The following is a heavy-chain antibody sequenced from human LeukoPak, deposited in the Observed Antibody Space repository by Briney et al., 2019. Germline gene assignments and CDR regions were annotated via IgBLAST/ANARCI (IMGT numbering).Heavy chain of an antibody. CDR1: GYTFTSYD. V-gene: IGHV1-8*01. J-gene: IGHJ4*02. CDR2: MNPNSGNT. Sequence: GASVKVSCKASGYTFTSYDINWVRQATGQGLEWMGWMNPNSGNTGYAQKFQGRVTMTRNTSISTAYMELSSLRSEDTAVYYCASSDMVRGPFDYWGQGTLVTVSS. CDR3: ASSDMVRGPFDY. D-gene: IGHD3-10*01.